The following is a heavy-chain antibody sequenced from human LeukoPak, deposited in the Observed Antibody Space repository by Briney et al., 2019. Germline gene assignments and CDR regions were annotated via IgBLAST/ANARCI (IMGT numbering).Heavy chain of an antibody. CDR3: TRQSQYCSTGTCYGID. Sequence: GESLKISCKGSGYRFPAYWIGWVRQMPEKGLEWMGIIYPGDSDTRYSPSFQGQVTISADKSASTAYLQWSSLQASDTAIYYCTRQSQYCSTGTCYGIDWGQGTLVAVSS. V-gene: IGHV5-51*01. CDR2: IYPGDSDT. J-gene: IGHJ4*02. CDR1: GYRFPAYW. D-gene: IGHD2-2*01.